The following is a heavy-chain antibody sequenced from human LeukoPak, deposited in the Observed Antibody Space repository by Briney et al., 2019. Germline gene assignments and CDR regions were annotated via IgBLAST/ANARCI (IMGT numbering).Heavy chain of an antibody. Sequence: PGGSLRLSCAASGFAFNTYWMHWVRQVPGKGLVWVSRIRGDGTTPIYADSVKGRFTISRDNAKNTLYLQMNSLRAEDTAVYYCARDTYYAPFDPWGQGTLVTVSS. V-gene: IGHV3-74*01. CDR3: ARDTYYAPFDP. CDR1: GFAFNTYW. D-gene: IGHD2/OR15-2a*01. CDR2: IRGDGTTP. J-gene: IGHJ5*02.